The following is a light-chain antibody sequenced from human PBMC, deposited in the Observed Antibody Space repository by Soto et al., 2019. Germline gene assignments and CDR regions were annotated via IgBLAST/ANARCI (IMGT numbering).Light chain of an antibody. Sequence: QSVLTQPPSVSGAPGQRVTISCSGSRFDIGAGYDVHWYQQLPGTAPKLLIHRNNIRPSGVPDRFSGSKSGTSASLATTGLQAEDEDDYYCRSSDSSLSAPWVFGGGTKLTVL. CDR1: RFDIGAGYD. V-gene: IGLV1-40*01. CDR2: RNN. J-gene: IGLJ3*02. CDR3: RSSDSSLSAPWV.